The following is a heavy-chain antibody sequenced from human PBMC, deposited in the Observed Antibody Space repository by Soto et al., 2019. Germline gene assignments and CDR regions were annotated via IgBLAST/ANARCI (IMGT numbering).Heavy chain of an antibody. J-gene: IGHJ4*02. CDR3: TRLAAAGAY. CDR1: GFTFSGSA. D-gene: IGHD6-13*01. Sequence: GSLRLSCAASGFTFSGSAMHWVRQASGKGLEWVGRIRSKANSYATAYAASVKGRFTISRDDSKNTAYLQMNSLKTEDTAVYYCTRLAAAGAYWGQGTLVTVSS. V-gene: IGHV3-73*01. CDR2: IRSKANSYAT.